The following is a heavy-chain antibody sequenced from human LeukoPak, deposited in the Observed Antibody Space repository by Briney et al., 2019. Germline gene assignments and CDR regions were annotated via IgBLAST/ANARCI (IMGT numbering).Heavy chain of an antibody. Sequence: SETLSLTCTVSGGSISSYYWSWIRQPPGKGLEWIGEINHSGSTNYNPSLKSRVTISVDTSKNQFSLKLSSVTAADTAVYYCARGTSYSSGWYYFDYWGQGTLVTVSS. CDR3: ARGTSYSSGWYYFDY. CDR1: GGSISSYY. D-gene: IGHD6-19*01. J-gene: IGHJ4*02. CDR2: INHSGST. V-gene: IGHV4-34*01.